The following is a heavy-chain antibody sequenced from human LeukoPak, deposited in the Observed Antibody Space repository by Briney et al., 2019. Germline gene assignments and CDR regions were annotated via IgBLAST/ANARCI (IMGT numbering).Heavy chain of an antibody. CDR3: ARGMVRGTYYYYGMDV. CDR2: IYPGDSDT. V-gene: IGHV5-51*01. Sequence: GESLKISCKGSGYSLTSYWIGWVRQMPGKGREWMGIIYPGDSDTRYSPSFQGQVTISADKSISTAYLQWSSLKASDTAMYYCARGMVRGTYYYYGMDVWGQGTTVTVSS. CDR1: GYSLTSYW. J-gene: IGHJ6*02. D-gene: IGHD3-10*01.